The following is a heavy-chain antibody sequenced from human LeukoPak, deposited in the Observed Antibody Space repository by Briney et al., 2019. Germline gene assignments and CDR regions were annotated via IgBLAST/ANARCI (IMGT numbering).Heavy chain of an antibody. CDR3: ARGGSSSWFFDY. CDR2: IYYSGST. J-gene: IGHJ4*02. V-gene: IGHV4-59*01. Sequence: PSETLSLTCTVSGGSISSYYWSWIRQPPGKGLEWIGYIYYSGSTNYNPSPKSRVTISVDTSKNQFSLKLSSVTAADTAVYYCARGGSSSWFFDYWGQGTLVTVSS. D-gene: IGHD6-13*01. CDR1: GGSISSYY.